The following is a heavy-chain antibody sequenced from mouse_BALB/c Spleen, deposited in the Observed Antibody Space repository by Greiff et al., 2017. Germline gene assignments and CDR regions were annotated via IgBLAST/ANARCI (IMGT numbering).Heavy chain of an antibody. CDR1: GFTFSSYY. D-gene: IGHD2-1*01. Sequence: EVQGVESGGGLVKLGGSLKLSCAASGFTFSSYYMSWVRQTPEKRLELVAAINSNGGSTYYPDTVKGRFTISRDNAKNTLYLQMSSLKSEDTALYYCARYYGNYAMDYWGQGTSVTVSS. J-gene: IGHJ4*01. V-gene: IGHV5-6-2*01. CDR2: INSNGGST. CDR3: ARYYGNYAMDY.